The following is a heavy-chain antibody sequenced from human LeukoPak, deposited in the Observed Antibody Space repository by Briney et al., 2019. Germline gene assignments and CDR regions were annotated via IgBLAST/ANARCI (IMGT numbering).Heavy chain of an antibody. J-gene: IGHJ4*02. V-gene: IGHV4-34*01. CDR3: ARVGGHIVVVTAQYYFDY. CDR2: INHSGST. Sequence: SETLSLTCAVYGGSFSGYYWSWIRQPPGKGLEWIGEINHSGSTNYNPSLKSRVTVSVDTSKNQFSLKLSSVTAADTAVYYCARVGGHIVVVTAQYYFDYWGQGTLVTVSS. CDR1: GGSFSGYY. D-gene: IGHD2-21*02.